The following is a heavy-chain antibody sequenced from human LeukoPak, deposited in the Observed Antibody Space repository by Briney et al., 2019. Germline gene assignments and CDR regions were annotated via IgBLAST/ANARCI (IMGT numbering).Heavy chain of an antibody. V-gene: IGHV4-31*03. D-gene: IGHD3-22*01. CDR3: ARVAYYYDSSGYHYYFDY. CDR2: IYYSGST. CDR1: GGSISSGGYY. J-gene: IGHJ4*02. Sequence: SETLSLTCTVSGGSISSGGYYWSWIRQHPGKGLEWIGYIYYSGSTYYNPSLKSRVTISVDTSKNQFSLKLSSVTAADTAVYYCARVAYYYDSSGYHYYFDYWGQRTLVTVSS.